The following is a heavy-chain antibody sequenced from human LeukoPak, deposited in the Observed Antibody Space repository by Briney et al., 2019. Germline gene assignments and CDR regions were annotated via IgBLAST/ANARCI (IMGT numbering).Heavy chain of an antibody. CDR1: GYTFTSYD. V-gene: IGHV1-8*01. CDR3: ARGPTIFGVVIKYYYYYGMDV. Sequence: ASVKVSCKASGYTFTSYDINWVRQATGQGLEWMGWMNPNSGNTGYAQKFQGRVTMTRNTSISTAYMELSSLRSEDTAVYYCARGPTIFGVVIKYYYYYGMDVWGQGATVTVSS. CDR2: MNPNSGNT. D-gene: IGHD3-3*01. J-gene: IGHJ6*02.